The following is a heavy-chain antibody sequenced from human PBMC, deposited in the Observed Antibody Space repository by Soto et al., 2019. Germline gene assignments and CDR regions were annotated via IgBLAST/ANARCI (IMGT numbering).Heavy chain of an antibody. D-gene: IGHD2-2*01. CDR2: IIPILGRA. J-gene: IGHJ5*02. V-gene: IGHV1-69*08. CDR1: GGPFSSYH. CDR3: AKVGGTPSSNWFDP. Sequence: QVQLVQSGAEVKKPGSSVKLSCTASGGPFSSYHISWVRQAPGQGLEWVGRIIPILGRANNAQHFQGRVTITADTSTNTAYMELSSLTSEDTAVYYCAKVGGTPSSNWFDPWGHGTLVTVSS.